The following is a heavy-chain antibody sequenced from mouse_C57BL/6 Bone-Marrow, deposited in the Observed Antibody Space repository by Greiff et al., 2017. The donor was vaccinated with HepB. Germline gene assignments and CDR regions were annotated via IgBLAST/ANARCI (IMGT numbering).Heavy chain of an antibody. V-gene: IGHV3-8*01. CDR1: GYSITSDY. CDR3: ARYHPYYYAMDY. Sequence: EVQLVESGPGLAKPSQTLSLTCSVTGYSITSDYWNWIRKLPGNKLEYMGYISYSGSTYYNPSLKSRISITRDTSKNQYYLQLNSVTTEDTATYYCARYHPYYYAMDYWGQGTSVTVSS. CDR2: ISYSGST. J-gene: IGHJ4*01.